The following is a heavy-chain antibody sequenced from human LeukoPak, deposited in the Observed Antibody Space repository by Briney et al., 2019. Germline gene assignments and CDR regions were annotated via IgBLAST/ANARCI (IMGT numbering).Heavy chain of an antibody. J-gene: IGHJ6*03. V-gene: IGHV4-61*01. D-gene: IGHD4-17*01. CDR3: ARARAGTVTTNYYYYYMDV. Sequence: SETLSLTCTVSGYSISSSYYWSWIRQPPGKGLEWIGYIYYSGSTNYNPSLKSRVTISVDTSKNQFSLKLSSVTAADTAVYYCARARAGTVTTNYYYYYMDVWGKGTTVTISS. CDR2: IYYSGST. CDR1: GYSISSSYY.